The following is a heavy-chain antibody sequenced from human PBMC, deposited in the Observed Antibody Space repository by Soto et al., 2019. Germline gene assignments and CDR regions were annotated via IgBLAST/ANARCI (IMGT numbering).Heavy chain of an antibody. CDR2: ISYDGSRT. CDR3: ARWVGGSMYDTSGKYDS. Sequence: QVQLVESGGGVVQPGRSLRLTCAASGFIFSGSGMHWVRQAPGKGLEWVALISYDGSRTYYADSVRDRFTISRDNGQNTLYMQMNSLTAEDTAVYFCARWVGGSMYDTSGKYDSWGQGTLVIVSS. D-gene: IGHD3-22*01. V-gene: IGHV3-30*03. CDR1: GFIFSGSG. J-gene: IGHJ5*01.